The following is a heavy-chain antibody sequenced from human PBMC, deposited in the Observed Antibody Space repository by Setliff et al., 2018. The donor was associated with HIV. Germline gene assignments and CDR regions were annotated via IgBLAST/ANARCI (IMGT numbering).Heavy chain of an antibody. D-gene: IGHD3-10*01. CDR2: IYTSGNS. Sequence: SETLSLTCTVSGGSISSGSYYWSWIRQPAGKGLEWIGRIYTSGNSNYNPSLRSRVTMSVDTSKNRFSLNLRSVTAADTAVYYCATSPAGEILGSRPFYFDYWGQGTLVTVSS. V-gene: IGHV4-61*02. J-gene: IGHJ4*02. CDR1: GGSISSGSYY. CDR3: ATSPAGEILGSRPFYFDY.